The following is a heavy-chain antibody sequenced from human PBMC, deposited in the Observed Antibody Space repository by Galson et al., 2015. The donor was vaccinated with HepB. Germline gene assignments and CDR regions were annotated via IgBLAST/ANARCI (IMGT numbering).Heavy chain of an antibody. CDR3: VRVHFVMAAAIPFDY. CDR1: GYSFTTYA. V-gene: IGHV1-3*04. Sequence: SVKVSCKASGYSFTTYAIHWVRQAPGQGPEWLGWVNTENGNRLYSERFQGRVTITSDTSATTVYMELSSLRLNDTGVYYCVRVHFVMAAAIPFDYWGQGTLVTVSS. D-gene: IGHD2-21*02. J-gene: IGHJ4*02. CDR2: VNTENGNR.